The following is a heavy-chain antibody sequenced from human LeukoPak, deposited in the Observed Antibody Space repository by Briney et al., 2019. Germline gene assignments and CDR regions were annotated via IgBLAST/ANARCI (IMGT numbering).Heavy chain of an antibody. CDR1: GFTFGSYW. V-gene: IGHV3-74*01. CDR3: TRDRRVQTPVH. D-gene: IGHD2-8*01. Sequence: GGSLRLSCAASGFTFGSYWMHWVRQAPGKGLVWVSRINTDGGSTTYADSVKGRFTISRDNAKNTLYLQMNSLKTEDTAVYYCTRDRRVQTPVHWGQGTLVTVSS. J-gene: IGHJ4*02. CDR2: INTDGGST.